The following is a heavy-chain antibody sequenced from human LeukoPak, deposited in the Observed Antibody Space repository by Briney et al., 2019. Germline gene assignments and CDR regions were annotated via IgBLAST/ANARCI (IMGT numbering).Heavy chain of an antibody. CDR3: AKDDAWLQYND. D-gene: IGHD5-24*01. CDR2: IYSGGDT. V-gene: IGHV3-53*01. CDR1: GFSFNIHY. J-gene: IGHJ4*02. Sequence: GGSLRLSCAASGFSFNIHYMAWVRQAPEKGLEWVSVIYSGGDTYYADSVKGRFTVSRDNSKNTLYLQINSLRDEDTAVYYCAKDDAWLQYNDWGQGTLVTVSS.